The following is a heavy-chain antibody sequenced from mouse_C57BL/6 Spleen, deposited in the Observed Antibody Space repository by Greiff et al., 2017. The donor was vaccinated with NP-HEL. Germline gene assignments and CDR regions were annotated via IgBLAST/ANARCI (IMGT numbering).Heavy chain of an antibody. CDR3: ARDQYHYYGRRGDAMDY. V-gene: IGHV3-6*01. CDR1: GYSITSGYY. D-gene: IGHD1-1*01. J-gene: IGHJ4*01. CDR2: ISYDGSN. Sequence: EVQLQESGPGLVKPSQSLSLTCSVTGYSITSGYYWNWIRQFPGNKLEWMGYISYDGSNNYNPSLKNRISITRDTSKNQFFLKLNSVTTEDTATYYCARDQYHYYGRRGDAMDYWGQGTSVTVSS.